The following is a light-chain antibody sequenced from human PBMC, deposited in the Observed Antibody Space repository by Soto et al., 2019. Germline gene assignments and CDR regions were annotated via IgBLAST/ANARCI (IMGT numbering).Light chain of an antibody. CDR1: SSDVGGYNC. V-gene: IGLV2-8*01. CDR2: EVS. CDR3: SSYAGSNIPVV. J-gene: IGLJ2*01. Sequence: QSVLTQPPSASGSPGQSVTLSCTGTSSDVGGYNCVSWYQPHPGNAPKLMIYEVSKRPSGVPDRFSGSKSGNTASLTVSGLQAEDEADYYCSSYAGSNIPVVFGGGTKLTVL.